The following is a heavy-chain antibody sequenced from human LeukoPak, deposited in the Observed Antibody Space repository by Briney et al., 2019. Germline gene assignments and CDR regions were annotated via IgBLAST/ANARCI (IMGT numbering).Heavy chain of an antibody. CDR1: GYTFTSYG. J-gene: IGHJ3*02. D-gene: IGHD3-3*01. CDR3: ARDRIKYHYDFWSGTKDAFDI. Sequence: ASVKVSFKASGYTFTSYGISWVRQAPGQGLEWMGWISAYNGNTNYAQKLQGRVTMTTDTSTSTAYMELRSLRSDDTAVYYCARDRIKYHYDFWSGTKDAFDIWGQGTMVTVSS. V-gene: IGHV1-18*01. CDR2: ISAYNGNT.